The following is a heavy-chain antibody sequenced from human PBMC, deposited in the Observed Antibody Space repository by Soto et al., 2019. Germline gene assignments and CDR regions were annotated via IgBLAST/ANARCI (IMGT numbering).Heavy chain of an antibody. Sequence: LSLTCTVSGGSISSSSYYWGWIRQPPGKGLEWIGSIYYSGSTYYNPSLKSRVTISVDTSKNQFSLKLSSVTAADTAVYYCARRTYCTNGVCFDYWGQGTLVTVSS. CDR2: IYYSGST. D-gene: IGHD2-8*01. CDR3: ARRTYCTNGVCFDY. J-gene: IGHJ4*02. V-gene: IGHV4-39*01. CDR1: GGSISSSSYY.